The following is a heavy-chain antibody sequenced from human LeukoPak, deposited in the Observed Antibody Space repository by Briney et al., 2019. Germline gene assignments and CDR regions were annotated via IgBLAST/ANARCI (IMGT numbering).Heavy chain of an antibody. V-gene: IGHV1-2*02. CDR1: GYTFTGYY. CDR3: AREGVDIVVVPAAHDAFDI. J-gene: IGHJ3*02. D-gene: IGHD2-2*01. Sequence: ASVKVSCKASGYTFTGYYMHWVRQAPGQGLEWRGWINPNSGGTNYAQKFQGRVTMTRDTSISTAYMELSRLRSDDTAVYYCAREGVDIVVVPAAHDAFDIWGQGTMVTVSS. CDR2: INPNSGGT.